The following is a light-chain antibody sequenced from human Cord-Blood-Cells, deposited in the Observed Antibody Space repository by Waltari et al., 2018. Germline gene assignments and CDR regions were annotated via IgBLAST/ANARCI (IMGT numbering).Light chain of an antibody. CDR1: QSISSY. J-gene: IGKJ2*01. V-gene: IGKV1-39*01. CDR3: QQSYSTPYT. CDR2: AAS. Sequence: DIQMTQSPSSLSASVGDRVTITRRASQSISSYLNWYQQKPWKAPKLLIYAASSLQSGVPSRFSGSGSGTDFTLTISSLQPEDFATYYCQQSYSTPYTFGQGTKLEIK.